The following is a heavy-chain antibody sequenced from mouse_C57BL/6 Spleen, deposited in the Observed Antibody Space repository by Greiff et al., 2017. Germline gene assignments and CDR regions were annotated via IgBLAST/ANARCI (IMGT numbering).Heavy chain of an antibody. V-gene: IGHV1-82*01. J-gene: IGHJ2*01. Sequence: QVQLQQSGPALVKPGASVKISCKASGYAFRRSWMNWVKQRPGKGLEWIGRIYPGDGATHYNGKFKGKATLTADQSSSTAYMQLSSPTSEAAAVYFRATPVVDLFDYWGQGTTLTVSS. CDR3: ATPVVDLFDY. CDR2: IYPGDGAT. D-gene: IGHD1-1*01. CDR1: GYAFRRSW.